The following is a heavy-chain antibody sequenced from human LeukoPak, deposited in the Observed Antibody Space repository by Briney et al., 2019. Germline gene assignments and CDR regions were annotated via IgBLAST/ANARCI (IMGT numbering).Heavy chain of an antibody. J-gene: IGHJ3*01. CDR3: AKDYGGNSDAFDV. V-gene: IGHV3-23*01. D-gene: IGHD4-23*01. CDR1: GFTFSSYA. Sequence: GGSLRLSCAASGFTFSSYAMSWVRQAPGKGLEWVSCIRGSGTRTYYADSVKGRFTISRDNSKNTLYLQMNSLRAEDTALYSCAKDYGGNSDAFDVWGQGTVVTVSS. CDR2: IRGSGTRT.